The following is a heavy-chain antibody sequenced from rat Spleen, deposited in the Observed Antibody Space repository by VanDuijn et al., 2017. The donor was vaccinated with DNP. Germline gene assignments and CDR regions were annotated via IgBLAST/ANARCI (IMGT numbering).Heavy chain of an antibody. CDR2: ITYSGSA. V-gene: IGHV3-1*01. CDR3: ARWRIGPHYFDY. D-gene: IGHD1-11*01. J-gene: IGHJ2*01. CDR1: GYSITSNY. Sequence: EVQLQESGPGLVKPSQSLSLTCSVTGYSITSNYWGWIRKFPGNKMEWIGHITYSGSATYNPSLKSRISISRDTSKNQFFLHLHSVTTEDTATFYCARWRIGPHYFDYWGQGVMVTVSS.